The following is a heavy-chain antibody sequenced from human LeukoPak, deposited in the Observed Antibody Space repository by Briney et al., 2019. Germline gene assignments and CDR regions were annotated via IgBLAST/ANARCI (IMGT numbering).Heavy chain of an antibody. V-gene: IGHV3-48*01. Sequence: GGSLRLSCAASGFTFSSYSMNWVRQAPGKGLEWISYISSASNTIYYADSVKGRFTISRDNAKNSVYLQMNSLRAEDTAVYYCARDHDYGGFGYWGQGTLVTVSS. J-gene: IGHJ4*02. CDR2: ISSASNTI. CDR3: ARDHDYGGFGY. D-gene: IGHD4-17*01. CDR1: GFTFSSYS.